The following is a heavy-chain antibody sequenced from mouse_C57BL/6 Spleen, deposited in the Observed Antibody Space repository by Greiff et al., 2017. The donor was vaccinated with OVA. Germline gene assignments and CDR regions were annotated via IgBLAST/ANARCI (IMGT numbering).Heavy chain of an antibody. CDR2: IDPETGGT. CDR3: TRLTTVVASTDAMDY. Sequence: VKLMESGAELVRPGASVTLSCKASGYTFTDYEMHWVKQTPVHGLEWIGAIDPETGGTAYNQKFKGKAILTADKSSSTAYMELRSLTSEDSAVYYCTRLTTVVASTDAMDYWGQGTSVTVSS. CDR1: GYTFTDYE. V-gene: IGHV1-15*01. D-gene: IGHD1-1*01. J-gene: IGHJ4*01.